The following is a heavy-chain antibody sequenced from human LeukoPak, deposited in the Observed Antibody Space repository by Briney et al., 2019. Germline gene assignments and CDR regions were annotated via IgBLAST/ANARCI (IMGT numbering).Heavy chain of an antibody. CDR3: ARDGDTGMLINPFDY. CDR2: TRYDGSIK. D-gene: IGHD3-16*01. Sequence: GGSLRLSCAASGFTFSRYSMNWVRQAPGKGLEWVARTRYDGSIKHYADSVRGRFSISRDNSKNTVFLQMNSLRAEDTAVYYCARDGDTGMLINPFDYWGQGTLVTVSS. J-gene: IGHJ4*02. CDR1: GFTFSRYS. V-gene: IGHV3-33*08.